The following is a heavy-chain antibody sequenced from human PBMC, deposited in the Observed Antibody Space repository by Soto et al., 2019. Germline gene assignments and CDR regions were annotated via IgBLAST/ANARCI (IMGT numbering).Heavy chain of an antibody. D-gene: IGHD5-12*01. V-gene: IGHV1-8*01. CDR3: ARERRDGYEN. CDR1: GYTFTSYD. J-gene: IGHJ4*02. CDR2: MNPNSGNT. Sequence: QVQLVQSGAEVKKPGASVKVSCKASGYTFTSYDINWVRQATGQGLEWMGWMNPNSGNTAYAQKFQGRVTRTSNTSIGTDHMEQSSRNSEDTSVYKSARERRDGYENWGQETLVTVS.